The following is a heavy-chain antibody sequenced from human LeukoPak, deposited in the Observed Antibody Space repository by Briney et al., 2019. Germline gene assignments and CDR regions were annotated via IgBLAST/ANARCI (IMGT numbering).Heavy chain of an antibody. CDR1: GGTFSSYA. CDR3: ARDSHGGSGSYYYFDY. J-gene: IGHJ4*02. D-gene: IGHD3-10*01. Sequence: SVKVSCKASGGTFSSYAISWVRQVPGQGLEWMGRIIPIFGTANYAQKFQGRVTITTDESTSTAYMELSSLRSEDTAVYYCARDSHGGSGSYYYFDYWGQGTLVTVSS. V-gene: IGHV1-69*05. CDR2: IIPIFGTA.